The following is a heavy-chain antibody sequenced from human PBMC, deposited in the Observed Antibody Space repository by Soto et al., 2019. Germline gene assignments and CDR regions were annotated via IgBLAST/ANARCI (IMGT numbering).Heavy chain of an antibody. V-gene: IGHV2-5*01. Sequence: SRPTLVTPTQTLTLTCTFSGFSLSTSGVGVGWIRQPPGKALEWLALIYWNDDKRYSPSLKSRLTITKDTSKNQLVLTMTNMDPVHTGTYYCAHSEIPIAVGWRRLYNGMDVWGQGPTGTVAS. J-gene: IGHJ6*02. CDR2: IYWNDDK. D-gene: IGHD6-19*01. CDR3: AHSEIPIAVGWRRLYNGMDV. CDR1: GFSLSTSGVG.